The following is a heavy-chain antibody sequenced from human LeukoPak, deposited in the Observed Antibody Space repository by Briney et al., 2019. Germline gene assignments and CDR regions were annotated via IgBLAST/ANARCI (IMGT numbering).Heavy chain of an antibody. D-gene: IGHD1-26*01. CDR2: IYYSGST. V-gene: IGHV4-59*01. J-gene: IGHJ4*02. Sequence: SETLSLTCTVPGGSISSYYWSWIRQPPGKGLEWIGYIYYSGSTNYNPSLKSRVTISVDTSKNQFSLKLSSVTAADTAVYYCARDSRGSYLGYWGQGTLVTVSS. CDR1: GGSISSYY. CDR3: ARDSRGSYLGY.